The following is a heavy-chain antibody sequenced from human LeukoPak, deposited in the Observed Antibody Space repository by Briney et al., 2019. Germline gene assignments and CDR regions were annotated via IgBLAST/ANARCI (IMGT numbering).Heavy chain of an antibody. CDR1: GFTFSDYY. V-gene: IGHV3-11*01. CDR2: ISSTSPRAI. J-gene: IGHJ4*02. CDR3: AGHARGSYLVY. D-gene: IGHD6-6*01. Sequence: GGSLRLSCAASGFTFSDYYMSWIRQAPGKGLEWVSLISSTSPRAISYGDSVKGRFTTTRDDAKDSLFLQMNNLRVEDTAMYYCAGHARGSYLVYWGQGILVTVSA.